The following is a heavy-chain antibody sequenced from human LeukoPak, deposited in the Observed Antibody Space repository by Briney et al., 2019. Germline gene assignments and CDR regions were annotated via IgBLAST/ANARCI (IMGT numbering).Heavy chain of an antibody. D-gene: IGHD2-2*01. V-gene: IGHV1-2*02. J-gene: IGHJ3*02. CDR2: INPNSGGT. CDR1: GYTFTGYY. CDR3: ARLYCSTSTCSRAGVAFDI. Sequence: PSVKVSCKASGYTFTGYYMHWVRQAPGQGLEWMGWINPNSGGTNYAQKFQGRVTMTRDTSISTAYMELSSLRSEDTAVYYCARLYCSTSTCSRAGVAFDIWGQGTMLTVSS.